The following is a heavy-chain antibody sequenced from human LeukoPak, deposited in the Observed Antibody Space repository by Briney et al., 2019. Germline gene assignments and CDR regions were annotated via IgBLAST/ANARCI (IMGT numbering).Heavy chain of an antibody. CDR3: ARGGNLDS. Sequence: SETLSLTCTVSGGSISSGSHYWSWIRQPAGKGLEWIGRIYHSGSTFYNPSLRSRVIILVDTSKNQFSLKLTSVTAADTAVYYCARGGNLDSWGQGTLVTVSS. V-gene: IGHV4-61*02. D-gene: IGHD4-23*01. CDR1: GGSISSGSHY. CDR2: IYHSGST. J-gene: IGHJ4*02.